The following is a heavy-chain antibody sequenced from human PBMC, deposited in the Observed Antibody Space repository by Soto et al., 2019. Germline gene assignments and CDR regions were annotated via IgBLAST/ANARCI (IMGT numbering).Heavy chain of an antibody. D-gene: IGHD2-2*01. V-gene: IGHV3-33*06. Sequence: GGSLRLSCAASGFTFSTHGMNWVRQTPGKGLEWVAVIWYDGSNKYYADSVKGRFTISRDNSKNTLYLQMNSLRAEDTAVYYCAKDYCSSTSCYGGWFDPWGQGTLVTVSS. CDR3: AKDYCSSTSCYGGWFDP. CDR1: GFTFSTHG. CDR2: IWYDGSNK. J-gene: IGHJ5*02.